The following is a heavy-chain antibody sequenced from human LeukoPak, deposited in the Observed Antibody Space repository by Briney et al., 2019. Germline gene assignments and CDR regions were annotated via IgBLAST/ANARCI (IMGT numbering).Heavy chain of an antibody. CDR2: FDPEDGET. V-gene: IGHV1-24*01. CDR3: ATGTKWELRFHY. CDR1: GYTLTELS. J-gene: IGHJ4*02. D-gene: IGHD1-26*01. Sequence: ASVKVSCKVSGYTLTELSMHWVRQAPGKGLQWMGGFDPEDGETIYAQKFRGRVTMTEDTSRDTGYMELSSLRSEDTAVYYCATGTKWELRFHYWGQGTLVTVSS.